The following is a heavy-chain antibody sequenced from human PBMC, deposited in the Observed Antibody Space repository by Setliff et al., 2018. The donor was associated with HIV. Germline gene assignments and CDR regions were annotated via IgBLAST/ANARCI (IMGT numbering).Heavy chain of an antibody. D-gene: IGHD4-17*01. Sequence: GGSLRLSCAASGFTFSSYSMNWVRQAPGKGLEWVSSISSSSPSIYYADSVKGRFTISRDNAKNSLYLQMNSLRADDTAMYYCARDDGDYLFDYWGQGTVVTVS. J-gene: IGHJ4*02. CDR3: ARDDGDYLFDY. CDR2: ISSSSPSI. CDR1: GFTFSSYS. V-gene: IGHV3-21*01.